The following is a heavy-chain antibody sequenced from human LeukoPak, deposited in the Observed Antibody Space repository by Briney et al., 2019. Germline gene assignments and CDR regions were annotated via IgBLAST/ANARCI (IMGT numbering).Heavy chain of an antibody. CDR2: ISDSGNSI. J-gene: IGHJ3*02. V-gene: IGHV3-11*01. CDR1: GFTLSDYY. CDR3: AKDHYGDYFSTRAFDI. Sequence: PGGSLRLSCAASGFTLSDYYINWIRQVPGKGLEWVSYISDSGNSIYYADSVKGRFTISRDNSKNTMYLQMNSLRAEDTAVYYCAKDHYGDYFSTRAFDIWGQGTTVIVSS. D-gene: IGHD4-17*01.